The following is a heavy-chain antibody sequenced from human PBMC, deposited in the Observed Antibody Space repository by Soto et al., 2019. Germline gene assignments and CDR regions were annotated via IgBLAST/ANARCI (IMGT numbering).Heavy chain of an antibody. CDR2: MNPNSGNT. CDR1: GYTFTSYD. Sequence: QVQLVQSGAEVKKPGASVKVSCKASGYTFTSYDINWVRQATGQVLEWMGWMNPNSGNTGYAQKFQGRVTMTRNTSISTAYMELSSLRSEVTDVYYCARGRITILGSWFDPWGQGTLVTVSS. V-gene: IGHV1-8*01. J-gene: IGHJ5*02. D-gene: IGHD3-3*01. CDR3: ARGRITILGSWFDP.